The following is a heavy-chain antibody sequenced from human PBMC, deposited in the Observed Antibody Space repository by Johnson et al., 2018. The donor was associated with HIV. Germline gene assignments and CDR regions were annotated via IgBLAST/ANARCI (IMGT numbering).Heavy chain of an antibody. CDR2: IYSGGST. D-gene: IGHD2-21*01. V-gene: IGHV3-66*01. Sequence: VQLVESGGGLVQPGGSLRLSCAASGFTVSSNYMSWVRQAPGQGLEWVSVIYSGGSTYYADSVKGRFTISRDNSKNTLYLQRNSLRAEDTAVYYCARARVIAGAFDIWGQGTMVTVSS. CDR1: GFTVSSNY. CDR3: ARARVIAGAFDI. J-gene: IGHJ3*02.